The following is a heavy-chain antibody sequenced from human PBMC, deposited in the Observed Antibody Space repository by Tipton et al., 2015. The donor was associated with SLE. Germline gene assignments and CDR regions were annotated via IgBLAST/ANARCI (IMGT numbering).Heavy chain of an antibody. V-gene: IGHV4-39*01. Sequence: TLSLTCTVSGGSISTSSYYWGWIRQPPGKGLKWIGSIYYSGSTYYNPSLKSRVTISVDTSKNQFSLKLSSVTAADTAVYYCALLSGSYPDAFDIWGQGTMVTVSS. CDR1: GGSISTSSYY. CDR2: IYYSGST. CDR3: ALLSGSYPDAFDI. D-gene: IGHD1-26*01. J-gene: IGHJ3*02.